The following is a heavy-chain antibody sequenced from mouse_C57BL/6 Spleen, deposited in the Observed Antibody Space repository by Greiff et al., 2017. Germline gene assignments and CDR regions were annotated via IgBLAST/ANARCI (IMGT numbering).Heavy chain of an antibody. CDR2: IHPNSGST. V-gene: IGHV1-64*01. J-gene: IGHJ3*01. CDR3: ARVDYDFAY. Sequence: VQLQQPGAELVKPGASVKLSCKASGYTFTSYWMHWVKQRPGQGLEWIGMIHPNSGSTNYNEKFKSQATLTVDKSSSTAYMQLSSLPSEDSAVYYCARVDYDFAYWGQGTLVTVSA. CDR1: GYTFTSYW. D-gene: IGHD2-4*01.